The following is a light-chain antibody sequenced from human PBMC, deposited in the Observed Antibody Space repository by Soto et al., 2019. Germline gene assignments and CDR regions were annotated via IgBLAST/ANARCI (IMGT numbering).Light chain of an antibody. CDR2: DVS. J-gene: IGLJ2*01. CDR1: SSDVGGYNY. CDR3: SSYTSSSTVV. V-gene: IGLV2-14*03. Sequence: QSALTQPASVSGSPGQSITISCTGTSSDVGGYNYVSWYQQHPGKAPKLLIYDVSNRPSGVSSRFSGSKSDNTASLTISGLQAEDEADYYCSSYTSSSTVVFGGGTKLTVL.